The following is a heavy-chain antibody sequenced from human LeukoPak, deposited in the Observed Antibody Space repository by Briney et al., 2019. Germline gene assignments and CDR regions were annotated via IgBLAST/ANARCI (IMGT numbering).Heavy chain of an antibody. D-gene: IGHD5-24*01. V-gene: IGHV3-73*01. CDR1: GFTFSGSA. J-gene: IGHJ4*02. Sequence: GGPLRLSCAASGFTFSGSAMHWVRQASGKGLEWVGRIRSKTNNYATAYTASVKGRFTISRDDSKNTAYLQMNSLKTEDTAVYYCTGGDRRDGYNLGDYWGQGTLVTVSS. CDR2: IRSKTNNYAT. CDR3: TGGDRRDGYNLGDY.